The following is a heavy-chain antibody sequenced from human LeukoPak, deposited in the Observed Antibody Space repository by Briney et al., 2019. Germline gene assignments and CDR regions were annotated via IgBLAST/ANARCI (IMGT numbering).Heavy chain of an antibody. Sequence: SQTRSLASTVSGGSISYYYCGWIRQSPGKGLEWIGYIYYSGTTNYNPSLKSRVTISVDTSKNQFSLQLRSVTAADSAVYYCGRGAPQIRVPEGNYVWGPRTTVT. J-gene: IGHJ6*02. V-gene: IGHV4-59*01. CDR1: GGSISYYY. D-gene: IGHD1-1*01. CDR3: GRGAPQIRVPEGNYV. CDR2: IYYSGTT.